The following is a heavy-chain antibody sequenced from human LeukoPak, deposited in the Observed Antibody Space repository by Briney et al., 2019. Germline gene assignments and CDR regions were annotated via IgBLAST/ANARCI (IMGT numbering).Heavy chain of an antibody. CDR1: GYSFTSYW. J-gene: IGHJ4*02. D-gene: IGHD3-10*01. CDR3: ARQGLLWFGELLLPFDY. V-gene: IGHV5-10-1*01. Sequence: GESLKISCKGSGYSFTSYWISWVRQMPGKGLEWMGRIDPSDSYTNYSPSFQGHVTISADKSISTAYLQWSSLKASDTAMYYCARQGLLWFGELLLPFDYWGQGTLVTVSS. CDR2: IDPSDSYT.